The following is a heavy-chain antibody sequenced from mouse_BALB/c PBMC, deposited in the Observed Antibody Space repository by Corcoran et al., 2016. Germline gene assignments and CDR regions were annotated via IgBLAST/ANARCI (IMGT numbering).Heavy chain of an antibody. J-gene: IGHJ2*01. D-gene: IGHD2-1*01. V-gene: IGHV9-3-1*01. Sequence: QIQLVQSGPELKKPGETVKISCKASGYTFTNYGMNWVKQAPGKGLKWMGWINTYTGEPTYADDFKGRFAFSLETSASTAYLQINNLKNEDTATYFCARRVGNYYYFDYWGQGTTLTVSS. CDR3: ARRVGNYYYFDY. CDR2: INTYTGEP. CDR1: GYTFTNYG.